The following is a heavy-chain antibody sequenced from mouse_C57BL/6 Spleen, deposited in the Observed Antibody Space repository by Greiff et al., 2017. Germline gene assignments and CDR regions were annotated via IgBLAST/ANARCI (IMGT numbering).Heavy chain of an antibody. Sequence: QVQLQQSGAELARPGASVKMSCKASGYTFTSYTMHWVKQRPGQGLEWIGYINPSSGYTKYTQKFKDKATLTADKSSSTAYMQLSSLTSEDSAVYYCARGGYAYTCYAMFYWGPGPSVTVSS. J-gene: IGHJ4*01. CDR1: GYTFTSYT. D-gene: IGHD2-2*01. CDR2: INPSSGYT. V-gene: IGHV1-4*01. CDR3: ARGGYAYTCYAMFY.